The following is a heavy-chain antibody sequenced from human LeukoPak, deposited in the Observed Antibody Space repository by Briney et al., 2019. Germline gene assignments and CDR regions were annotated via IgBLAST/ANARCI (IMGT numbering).Heavy chain of an antibody. J-gene: IGHJ4*02. CDR1: GGSISSYY. Sequence: PSETLSLSCTVSGGSISSYYRTWIRQPAGKALEWIGRIYSGGNTNYNPSLESRVTMSVDTSKNQFSLKLTSLTAADTAVYYCARAHTSSCNGGTWPLFPEFWGEASLVTVSS. D-gene: IGHD3-16*01. CDR3: ARAHTSSCNGGTWPLFPEF. CDR2: IYSGGNT. V-gene: IGHV4-4*07.